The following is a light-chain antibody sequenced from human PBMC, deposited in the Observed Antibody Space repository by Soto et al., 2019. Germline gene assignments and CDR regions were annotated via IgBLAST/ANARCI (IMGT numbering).Light chain of an antibody. V-gene: IGKV1-5*03. J-gene: IGKJ1*01. CDR1: QSISKW. CDR3: PNYNSAPQP. CDR2: KAS. Sequence: MNISPATVSANIGDRVTITCLASQSISKWVAWYQQIPGKAPKLLIYKASTLEVGVPSNFSGSGSETDFTLTISSLQPEDVATYYCPNYNSAPQPFCQGT.